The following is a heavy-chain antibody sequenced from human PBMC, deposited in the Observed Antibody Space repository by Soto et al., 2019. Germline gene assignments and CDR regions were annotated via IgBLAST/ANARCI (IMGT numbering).Heavy chain of an antibody. CDR1: GFTFSSYA. D-gene: IGHD3-10*01. J-gene: IGHJ4*02. V-gene: IGHV3-23*01. Sequence: LRLSCAASGFTFSSYAMSWVRQAPGKGLEWVSAISGSGDSTYYADSVKGRFTISRDNSKNTLYVQMNSLRAEDTAVYYCAKGKYDASGSYYNNLDYWGQGTVVTVSS. CDR3: AKGKYDASGSYYNNLDY. CDR2: ISGSGDST.